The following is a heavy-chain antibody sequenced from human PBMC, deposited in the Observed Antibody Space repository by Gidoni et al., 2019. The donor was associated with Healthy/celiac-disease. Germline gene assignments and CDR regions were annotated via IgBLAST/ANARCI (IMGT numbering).Heavy chain of an antibody. CDR2: INPSGGST. J-gene: IGHJ4*02. V-gene: IGHV1-46*01. Sequence: QVQLVQSGDEVKKPVASVKVSCKAFGYTFTSYFMHWVRQVPVQGLEWMGIINPSGGSTSYAQKFPGRVTMTRDTSTSTVYMELTSLRSDDTAVYYCSRAAVGFFDYWGQGTLVTVSS. CDR1: GYTFTSYF. CDR3: SRAAVGFFDY. D-gene: IGHD1-26*01.